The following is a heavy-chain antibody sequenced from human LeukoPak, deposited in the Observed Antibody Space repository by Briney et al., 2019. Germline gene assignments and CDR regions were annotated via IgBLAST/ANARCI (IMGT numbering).Heavy chain of an antibody. V-gene: IGHV1-2*02. CDR1: GYTFTRYY. CDR2: INPNSGGT. CDR3: PSGGWEWLVRQLDY. J-gene: IGHJ4*02. D-gene: IGHD6-19*01. Sequence: ASVKLSCKASGYTFTRYYMHWVRQAPGQGLEWMGWINPNSGGTNYAQKFQGRVTMTTDTPIRTAYMELSRLTSDDQPLHFCPSGGWEWLVRQLDYWGQGTLVTVSS.